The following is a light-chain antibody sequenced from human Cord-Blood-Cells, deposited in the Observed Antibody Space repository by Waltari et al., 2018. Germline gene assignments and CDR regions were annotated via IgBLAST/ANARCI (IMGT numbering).Light chain of an antibody. J-gene: IGKJ2*01. Sequence: EIVMTQSPANLSVSPGERATLSCRASQSVSSNLAWYQQKPGQAPRLLIYGASTRATGIPARCSGSGSGTELTLTISSLQSEDFAVYYCQQYNNWPPVTFGQGTKLEIK. V-gene: IGKV3-15*01. CDR1: QSVSSN. CDR2: GAS. CDR3: QQYNNWPPVT.